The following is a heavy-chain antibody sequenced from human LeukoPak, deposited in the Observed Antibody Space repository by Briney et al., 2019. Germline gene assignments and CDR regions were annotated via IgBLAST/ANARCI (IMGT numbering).Heavy chain of an antibody. CDR2: IYSGGDT. V-gene: IGHV3-53*01. CDR3: TAIVELRSNGPYFNS. Sequence: GGSLRLSCAPSAGIVSSNYMSWGRQAPGKGLEWVSVIYSGGDTFYADSVKGRFTISRDNSKNTLYLQMNSLRQPEGVVYYYTAIVELRSNGPYFNSWGQGTLVTVSS. CDR1: AGIVSSNY. D-gene: IGHD2-8*01. J-gene: IGHJ4*02.